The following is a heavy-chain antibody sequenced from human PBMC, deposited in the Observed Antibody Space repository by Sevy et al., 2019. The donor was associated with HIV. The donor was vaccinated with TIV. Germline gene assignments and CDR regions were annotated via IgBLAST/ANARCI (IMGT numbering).Heavy chain of an antibody. D-gene: IGHD3-3*01. CDR3: ARGLTIFGVVTPYNWFDP. J-gene: IGHJ5*02. V-gene: IGHV6-1*01. Sequence: SQTLSLTCAISGDSVSSNSAAWNWIRQSPSRGLEWLGRTYYRSKWYNDYAVSVKSRITINPDTSKNQFSLQLNSVTPGDKAVYYCARGLTIFGVVTPYNWFDPWGQGTLVTVSS. CDR2: TYYRSKWYN. CDR1: GDSVSSNSAA.